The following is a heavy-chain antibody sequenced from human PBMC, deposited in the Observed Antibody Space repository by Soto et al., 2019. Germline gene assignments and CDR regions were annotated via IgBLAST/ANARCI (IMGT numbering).Heavy chain of an antibody. CDR3: ARGGAPRSDY. CDR2: INPSGGST. V-gene: IGHV1-46*01. J-gene: IGHJ4*02. CDR1: GYRLPRQY. D-gene: IGHD1-26*01. Sequence: GDSVKASCEASGYRLPRQYMQGLRRAPGQGLEWMGIINPSGGSTSYAQKFQGRVTMTRDTSTSTVYMELSSLRSEDTAVYYCARGGAPRSDYWGQGTLVTVSS.